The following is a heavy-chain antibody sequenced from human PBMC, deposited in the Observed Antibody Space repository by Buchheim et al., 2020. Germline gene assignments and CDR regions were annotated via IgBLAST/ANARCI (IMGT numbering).Heavy chain of an antibody. CDR2: ISYDGSNK. V-gene: IGHV3-30*14. D-gene: IGHD2-2*01. Sequence: QVQLVESGGGVVQPGRSLRLSCAASGFTFSSYAMHWVRQAPGKGLEWGAVISYDGSNKYYADSVKGRFTISRGNSKNTLYPQMNRLRAEDTAVYYCAREGGGDIVVVPAARDYYYYGMDVWGQGTT. J-gene: IGHJ6*02. CDR3: AREGGGDIVVVPAARDYYYYGMDV. CDR1: GFTFSSYA.